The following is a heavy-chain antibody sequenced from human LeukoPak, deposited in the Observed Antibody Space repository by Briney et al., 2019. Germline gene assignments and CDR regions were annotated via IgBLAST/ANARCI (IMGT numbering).Heavy chain of an antibody. CDR2: MSNSGTTL. CDR3: AREKDTIRGSFDT. V-gene: IGHV3-11*04. J-gene: IGHJ3*02. CDR1: GFSFNDYY. D-gene: IGHD2-2*02. Sequence: PGGSLRLSCAASGFSFNDYYMSWIRQAPGKGLEWISYMSNSGTTLYYADSVEGRFTISRDNAKNSLFLQMTGLRAEDTALYYCAREKDTIRGSFDTWGQGTLVTVSS.